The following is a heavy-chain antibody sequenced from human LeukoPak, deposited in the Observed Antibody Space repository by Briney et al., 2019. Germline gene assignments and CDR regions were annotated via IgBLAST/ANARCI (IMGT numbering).Heavy chain of an antibody. J-gene: IGHJ6*02. V-gene: IGHV1-18*04. CDR3: ASGYCRSTSCHEPPLYGMDV. CDR1: GYTFTNYG. CDR2: ISTYSGNT. D-gene: IGHD2-2*01. Sequence: ASVKLSCTASGYTFTNYGFSWVRQAPGQGLEWMAWISTYSGNTHYAQPLQGRVTMTSDTSKSTVYMELRSLRSDDTAVYYCASGYCRSTSCHEPPLYGMDVGRQET.